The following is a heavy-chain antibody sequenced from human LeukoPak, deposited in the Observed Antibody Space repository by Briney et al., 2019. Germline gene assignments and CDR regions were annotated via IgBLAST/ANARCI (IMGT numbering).Heavy chain of an antibody. CDR3: AKGAPDHPLKAHHLKYYYYGMDV. D-gene: IGHD1-14*01. CDR2: IRYDGSNK. CDR1: GFTFSSYG. J-gene: IGHJ6*02. V-gene: IGHV3-30*02. Sequence: GGSLRLSCAASGFTFSSYGMHWVRQAPGKGLEWVAFIRYDGSNKYYADSVKGRFTISRDNSKNTLYLQMNSLRAEDTAVYYCAKGAPDHPLKAHHLKYYYYGMDVWGRGTTVTVSS.